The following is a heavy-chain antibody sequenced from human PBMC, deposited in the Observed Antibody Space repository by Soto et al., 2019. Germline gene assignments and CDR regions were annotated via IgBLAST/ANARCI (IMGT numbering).Heavy chain of an antibody. Sequence: SVKVSCKASGGTFSSYAISWVRQAPGQGLEWMGGIIPIFGTANYAQKFQGRVTITADESTSTAYMELSSLRSEDTAVYYCAGTSRELQAPYDAFDIWGQGTMVTVSS. J-gene: IGHJ3*02. CDR1: GGTFSSYA. CDR3: AGTSRELQAPYDAFDI. V-gene: IGHV1-69*13. CDR2: IIPIFGTA. D-gene: IGHD1-26*01.